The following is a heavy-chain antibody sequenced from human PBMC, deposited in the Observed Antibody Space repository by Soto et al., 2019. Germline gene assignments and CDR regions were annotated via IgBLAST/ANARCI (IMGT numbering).Heavy chain of an antibody. D-gene: IGHD6-25*01. CDR3: ARVIAAFKLFDP. Sequence: PSETLSLTCTVSGGSISSYYWSWIRQPPGKGLEWIGYIYYSGSTNYNPSLKSRVTISVDTSKNQFSLKLSSVTAADTAVYYCARVIAAFKLFDPWGQGTLVTVSS. J-gene: IGHJ5*02. CDR2: IYYSGST. CDR1: GGSISSYY. V-gene: IGHV4-59*01.